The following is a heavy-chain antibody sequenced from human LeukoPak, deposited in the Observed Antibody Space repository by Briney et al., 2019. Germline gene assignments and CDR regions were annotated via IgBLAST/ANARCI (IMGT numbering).Heavy chain of an antibody. CDR2: ISWNSGSI. CDR3: AKDPSPHCSGGSCYGYYFDY. J-gene: IGHJ4*02. CDR1: GFTFDDYA. V-gene: IGHV3-9*01. Sequence: QPGRSLRLSCAASGFTFDDYAMHWVRQAPGKGLEWVSGISWNSGSIGYADSVKGRFTISRDNAKNSLYLQMNSLRAEDTALYYCAKDPSPHCSGGSCYGYYFDYWGQGTLVTVSS. D-gene: IGHD2-15*01.